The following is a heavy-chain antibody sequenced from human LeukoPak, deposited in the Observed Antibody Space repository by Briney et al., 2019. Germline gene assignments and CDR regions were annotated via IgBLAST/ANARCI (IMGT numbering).Heavy chain of an antibody. J-gene: IGHJ4*02. CDR1: GFTFSSYA. V-gene: IGHV3-23*01. CDR3: AKDPGYYTYYFAY. CDR2: ISGSGGST. D-gene: IGHD3-22*01. Sequence: GGSLRLSCAASGFTFSSYAMSWVRQAPGKGLEWVSAISGSGGSTYYADSVKDRFTISRDNSKNTLYLQMNSLRAEDTAVYYCAKDPGYYTYYFAYWRPGNPVTVSS.